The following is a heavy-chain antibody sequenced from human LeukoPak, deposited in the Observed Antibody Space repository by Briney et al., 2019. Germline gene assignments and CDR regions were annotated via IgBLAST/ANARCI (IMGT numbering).Heavy chain of an antibody. J-gene: IGHJ1*01. Sequence: ASVKVSLKPSGYTFPRYGINWVRQAPGQGLEWMGWISAYNGNTNYAQKLQGRVTMTADTSTSTAYMELRSLRSDDTAVYYCARAQYCSSTSCDTSEYFQHWGQGTLVTVSS. CDR1: GYTFPRYG. V-gene: IGHV1-18*01. CDR3: ARAQYCSSTSCDTSEYFQH. D-gene: IGHD2-2*02. CDR2: ISAYNGNT.